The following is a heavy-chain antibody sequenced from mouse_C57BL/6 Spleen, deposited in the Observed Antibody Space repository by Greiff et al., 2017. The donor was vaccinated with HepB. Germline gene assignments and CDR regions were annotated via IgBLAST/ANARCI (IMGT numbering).Heavy chain of an antibody. CDR3: AREGTTVGYAMDY. D-gene: IGHD1-1*01. CDR1: GYAFSSYW. J-gene: IGHJ4*01. Sequence: QVQLQQSGAELVKPGASVKISCKASGYAFSSYWMNWVKQRPGKGLEWIGQIYPGDGDTNYNGKFKGKATLTADKSSSTAYMQLSSLTSEDSAVYFCAREGTTVGYAMDYWGQGTSVTVSS. V-gene: IGHV1-80*01. CDR2: IYPGDGDT.